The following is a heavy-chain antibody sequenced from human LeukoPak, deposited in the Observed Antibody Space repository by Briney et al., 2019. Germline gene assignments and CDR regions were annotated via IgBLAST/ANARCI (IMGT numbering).Heavy chain of an antibody. CDR1: GYNFTSYW. CDR2: IYPGDSDT. CDR3: ARQTLYSSGWSRYDAFDI. V-gene: IGHV5-51*01. D-gene: IGHD6-19*01. Sequence: GESLKISCKGSGYNFTSYWIGWVRQMPGKGLEWMGIIYPGDSDTRYSPSFQGQVTISADKSISTAYLQWSSLKASDTAMYYCARQTLYSSGWSRYDAFDIWDQGTMVTVSS. J-gene: IGHJ3*02.